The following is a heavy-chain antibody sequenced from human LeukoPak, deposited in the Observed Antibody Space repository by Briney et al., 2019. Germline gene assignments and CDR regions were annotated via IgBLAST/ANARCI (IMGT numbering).Heavy chain of an antibody. D-gene: IGHD5-12*01. CDR3: ARETDLGGYDLFDY. V-gene: IGHV1-69*04. CDR2: IIPIFGIA. J-gene: IGHJ4*02. Sequence: SVKVSCTASEGTFSSYAISWVRQAPGQGLEWMGRIIPIFGIANYAQKFQGRVTITADKSTSTAYMELSSLRSEDTAVYYCARETDLGGYDLFDYWGQGTLVTVSS. CDR1: EGTFSSYA.